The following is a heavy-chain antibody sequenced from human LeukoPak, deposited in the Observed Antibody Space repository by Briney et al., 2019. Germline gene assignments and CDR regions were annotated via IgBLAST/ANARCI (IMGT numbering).Heavy chain of an antibody. CDR2: IKQDGSEK. V-gene: IGHV3-7*01. J-gene: IGHJ4*02. CDR1: GFTFSNYW. Sequence: GGSLRLSFAASGFTFSNYWMSWVRLAPGKGLEWVANIKQDGSEKYYVDSVEGRFTISRDNAKNLLSLQMNSLRAEDTAVYHCARVFIVGSRSVFDFWGQGTLVTVSS. D-gene: IGHD2-21*01. CDR3: ARVFIVGSRSVFDF.